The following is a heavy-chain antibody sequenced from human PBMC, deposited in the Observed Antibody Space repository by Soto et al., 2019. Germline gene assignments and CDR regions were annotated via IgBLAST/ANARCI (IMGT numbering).Heavy chain of an antibody. CDR2: ISHTGNT. D-gene: IGHD3-16*01. Sequence: PSETLSLTCTVSGYSIRSAYYWGWIRQPPGKGLEWIGSISHTGNTYYNPSLKSRVTISVDTSKNQFFLHLSSLTAADTAVYFCATAPGGLIYFDYWGQGTLVTVSS. CDR3: ATAPGGLIYFDY. V-gene: IGHV4-38-2*02. J-gene: IGHJ4*02. CDR1: GYSIRSAYY.